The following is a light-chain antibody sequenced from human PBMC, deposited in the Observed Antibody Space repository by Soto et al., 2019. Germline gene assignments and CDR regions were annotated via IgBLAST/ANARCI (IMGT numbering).Light chain of an antibody. CDR1: SSDVGSYKF. CDR3: CSYAGGSNV. Sequence: QLVLTQPASVSGSPGQSITISCTGTSSDVGSYKFVSWYQQSPGKAPKLIIYEDSKRPSGVSDRFSGSKSGNTASLTISGLQAEDEADYFCCSYAGGSNVFGTGTKLTVL. CDR2: EDS. J-gene: IGLJ1*01. V-gene: IGLV2-23*02.